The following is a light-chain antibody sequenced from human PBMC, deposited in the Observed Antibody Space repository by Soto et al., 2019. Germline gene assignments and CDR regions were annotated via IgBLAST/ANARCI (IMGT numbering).Light chain of an antibody. CDR3: QQYEKWPAPLT. CDR1: QPLNNN. J-gene: IGKJ1*01. V-gene: IGKV3-15*01. CDR2: GAS. Sequence: ILMTQSPSTLSLSTVYIATLSCISFQPLNNNVAWYQYKPGQAPGLLIYGASTRATGISARFSGSGSGTEFTLTISSRQAEDFAVYYCQQYEKWPAPLTFGQGTKVDIK.